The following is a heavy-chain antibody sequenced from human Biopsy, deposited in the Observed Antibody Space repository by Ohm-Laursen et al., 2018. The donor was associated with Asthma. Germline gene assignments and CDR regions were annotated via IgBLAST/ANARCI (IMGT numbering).Heavy chain of an antibody. V-gene: IGHV1-18*01. J-gene: IGHJ6*02. CDR2: ISVYNGNT. CDR3: ARAVDYSHYYGIDV. CDR1: GYTFNSAG. D-gene: IGHD3-10*01. Sequence: SMNVSCKTSGYTFNSAGITWVRQDPGQGLERMRWISVYNGNTKVAQKLQDRVTMITDTSTSTAYMELRSLRSDDTAVYFCARAVDYSHYYGIDVWGQGTTVTVS.